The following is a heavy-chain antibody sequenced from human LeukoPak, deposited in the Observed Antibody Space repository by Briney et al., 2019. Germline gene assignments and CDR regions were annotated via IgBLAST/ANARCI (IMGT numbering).Heavy chain of an antibody. CDR1: GDSVSSNSAA. CDR2: TYYRSKWYN. V-gene: IGHV6-1*01. J-gene: IGHJ3*01. CDR3: VRGRTGLGGYNDAFDD. D-gene: IGHD3-22*01. Sequence: SQTLSLTCVIFGDSVSSNSAAWNWIRQSPSRGLEWLGKTYYRSKWYNDYAVSLKSRITINPDTSKNQFSLQLNSVTPEDTAVYYCVRGRTGLGGYNDAFDDWGQGTMVTVSS.